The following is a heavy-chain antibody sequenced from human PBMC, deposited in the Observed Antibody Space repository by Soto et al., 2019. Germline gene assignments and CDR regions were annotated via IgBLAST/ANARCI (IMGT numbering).Heavy chain of an antibody. J-gene: IGHJ5*02. Sequence: ASVKVSCKASGYTFTGYYMHWVRQAPGQGLEWMGWINPNSGGTNYAQKFQGWVTMTRDTSISTAYMELSRLRSDDTAVYYCARDGGLYYYYSSGMNWFDPWGQGTLVTVSS. D-gene: IGHD3-22*01. CDR1: GYTFTGYY. CDR3: ARDGGLYYYYSSGMNWFDP. CDR2: INPNSGGT. V-gene: IGHV1-2*04.